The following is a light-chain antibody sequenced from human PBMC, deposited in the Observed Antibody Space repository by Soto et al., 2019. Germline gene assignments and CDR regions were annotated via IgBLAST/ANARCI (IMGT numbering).Light chain of an antibody. V-gene: IGKV1-27*01. CDR3: QKYNSAPHT. CDR2: AAS. J-gene: IGKJ2*01. CDR1: QGISNY. Sequence: DIQMTQSQSSLSASVGDRVTITCRASQGISNYLAWYQQKPGKVPKLLIYAASTVQSGVPSRFNGSGSGTDFTLTISSLQPEDVATYYCQKYNSAPHTCGQGTKLEIK.